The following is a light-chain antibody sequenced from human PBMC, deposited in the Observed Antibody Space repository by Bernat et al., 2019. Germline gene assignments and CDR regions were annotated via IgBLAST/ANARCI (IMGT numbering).Light chain of an antibody. J-gene: IGLJ2*01. CDR3: QSYDSSLSGSV. V-gene: IGLV1-40*01. CDR1: SSNIGAGYD. Sequence: QSVLTQPPSVSGARGQRATISCTGSSSNIGAGYDVHWYQQLPGRAPKLLMFGNNNRPSGVPDRFSGSTSGTSASLAITGLQAEDEAHYYCQSYDSSLSGSVFGGGTKLAVV. CDR2: GNN.